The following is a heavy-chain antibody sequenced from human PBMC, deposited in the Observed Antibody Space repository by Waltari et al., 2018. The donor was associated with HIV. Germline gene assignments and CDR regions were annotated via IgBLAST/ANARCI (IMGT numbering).Heavy chain of an antibody. V-gene: IGHV1-2*02. D-gene: IGHD1-26*01. CDR1: GYTFTGHY. J-gene: IGHJ4*02. CDR2: INPNRGGT. CDR3: AREVGAKRYYFDY. Sequence: QAQLVQSGAEVKKPGASVKVSCRASGYTFTGHYLYSVRQAPGQGLEWMGWINPNRGGTNYAQKFQGRVTMTRDTSISTAYMELSRLRSDDTAVYYCAREVGAKRYYFDYWGQGTLVTVSS.